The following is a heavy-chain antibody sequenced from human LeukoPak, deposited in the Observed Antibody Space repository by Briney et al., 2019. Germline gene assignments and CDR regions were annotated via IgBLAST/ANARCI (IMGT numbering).Heavy chain of an antibody. D-gene: IGHD2-2*01. CDR2: INPSGGST. CDR3: ATARRLEGYCSSITCLVPYNWLDP. J-gene: IGHJ5*02. V-gene: IGHV1-46*01. CDR1: GYTFTSHY. Sequence: SVKVSCKASGYTFTSHYMHWVRQAPGQGLEWMGIINPSGGSTSYAQKFQGRVTMTRDTSTSTVYMELRSLRSEDTAVYYCATARRLEGYCSSITCLVPYNWLDPWGQGTLVTVSS.